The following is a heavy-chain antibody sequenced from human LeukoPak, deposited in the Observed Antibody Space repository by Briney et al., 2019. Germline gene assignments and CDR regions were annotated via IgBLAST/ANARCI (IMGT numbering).Heavy chain of an antibody. J-gene: IGHJ2*01. D-gene: IGHD3-10*01. V-gene: IGHV3-33*06. CDR1: GFTFSTYG. CDR2: IWYDGNNK. CDR3: AKSYDNHNWYFHL. Sequence: GRSLRLSCAASGFTFSTYGMNWVRQAPGKGLGWVAIIWYDGNNKYYADSVKGRFTISRDNSKNTLYLQMNSLRADDTAVYYSAKSYDNHNWYFHLWGRGTLVTVSS.